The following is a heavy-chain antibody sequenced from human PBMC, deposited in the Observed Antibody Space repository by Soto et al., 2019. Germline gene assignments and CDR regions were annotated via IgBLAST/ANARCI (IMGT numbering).Heavy chain of an antibody. CDR3: ARLGPYYYYYGMDV. Sequence: DSLKISGRASGYRCTYIWIGWVPLMTGKGLEWMGIIYPGDSDTRYSPSFQGQVTISADKSISTAYLQWSSLKASDTAMYYCARLGPYYYYYGMDVWGQGTTVTAAS. CDR2: IYPGDSDT. CDR1: GYRCTYIW. V-gene: IGHV5-51*01. J-gene: IGHJ6*02.